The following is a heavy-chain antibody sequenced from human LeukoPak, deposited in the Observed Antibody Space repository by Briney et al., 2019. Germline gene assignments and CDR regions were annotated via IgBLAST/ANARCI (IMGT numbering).Heavy chain of an antibody. J-gene: IGHJ4*02. V-gene: IGHV5-51*01. CDR3: ASTLDVGSGSIDY. CDR2: IYPGGSDT. CDR1: GYSFTSYW. D-gene: IGHD3-22*01. Sequence: GESLKISCKGSGYSFTSYWIGWVRQMPGKGLEWMGIIYPGGSDTRYSPSFQGQVTISADKSISTVYLQWSSLKASDTAMYYCASTLDVGSGSIDYWGQGTLVTVSS.